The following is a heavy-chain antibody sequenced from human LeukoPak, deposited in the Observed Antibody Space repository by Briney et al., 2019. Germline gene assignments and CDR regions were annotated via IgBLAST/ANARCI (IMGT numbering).Heavy chain of an antibody. CDR2: ISSSSSYI. CDR1: GFTFSSYS. CDR3: ARALPGIAVFDY. V-gene: IGHV3-21*01. Sequence: GSLRLSCAASGFTFSSYSMNWVRQAPGKGLEWVSSISSSSSYIYYADSVKGRFTISRDNAKNSLHLQMNSLRAEDTAVYYCARALPGIAVFDYWGQGTLVTVSS. J-gene: IGHJ4*02. D-gene: IGHD6-13*01.